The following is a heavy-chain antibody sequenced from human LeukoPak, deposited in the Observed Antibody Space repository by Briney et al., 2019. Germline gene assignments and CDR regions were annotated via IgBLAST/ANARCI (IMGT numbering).Heavy chain of an antibody. J-gene: IGHJ4*02. D-gene: IGHD3-10*01. CDR2: INPNSGGK. Sequence: ASVKVSCKASGYTFTGYYMHWVRQAPGQGLEWMGSINPNSGGKNYAQKFQGRVTMTRDTSISTAYMELGRLRSDDTDVYYCARVGSGYYGAGSYLVWGQGTLVTVSS. V-gene: IGHV1-2*02. CDR1: GYTFTGYY. CDR3: ARVGSGYYGAGSYLV.